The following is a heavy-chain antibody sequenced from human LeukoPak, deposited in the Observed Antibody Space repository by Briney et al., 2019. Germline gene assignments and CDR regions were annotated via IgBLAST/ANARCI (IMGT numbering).Heavy chain of an antibody. Sequence: GGSLRLSCAASGFTFSSYAMHWVRQAPGKGLEWVAVISYDGSNKYYADSVKGRFTISRDNSKNTPYLQMNSLRAEDTAVYYCARGSSWYDYWGQGTLVTVSS. D-gene: IGHD6-13*01. J-gene: IGHJ4*02. CDR2: ISYDGSNK. CDR1: GFTFSSYA. V-gene: IGHV3-30-3*01. CDR3: ARGSSWYDY.